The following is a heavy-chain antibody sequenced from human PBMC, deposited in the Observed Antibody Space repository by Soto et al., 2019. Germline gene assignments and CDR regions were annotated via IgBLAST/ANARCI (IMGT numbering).Heavy chain of an antibody. Sequence: QVQLVESGGGVVQPGRSLRLSCAASGFTFSSYGMHWVRQAPGKGLEWVAVIWYDGSNKYYADSVKGRFTISRDNSKNTLYLQMNSLRAEDTAVYYCAREARIAAAGTGDYWGQGTLLTVSS. J-gene: IGHJ4*02. CDR3: AREARIAAAGTGDY. CDR2: IWYDGSNK. D-gene: IGHD6-13*01. CDR1: GFTFSSYG. V-gene: IGHV3-33*01.